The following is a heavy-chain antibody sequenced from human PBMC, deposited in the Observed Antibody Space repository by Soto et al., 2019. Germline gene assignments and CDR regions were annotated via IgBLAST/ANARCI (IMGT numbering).Heavy chain of an antibody. V-gene: IGHV1-18*01. Sequence: QVPLVQSGAEVKKPGASVKVSCKASGYTFTSYGISWVRQAPGQGLEWMGWISAYNGNTNYAQKLQGRVTMTTDTSTSTAYREVRRLRSDDTAVYYGARDSDWNVRLYYYGMDVWGQGTTVTVSS. CDR3: ARDSDWNVRLYYYGMDV. D-gene: IGHD1-1*01. CDR1: GYTFTSYG. J-gene: IGHJ6*02. CDR2: ISAYNGNT.